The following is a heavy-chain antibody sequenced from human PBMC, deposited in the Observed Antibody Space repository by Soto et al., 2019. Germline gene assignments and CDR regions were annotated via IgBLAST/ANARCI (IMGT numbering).Heavy chain of an antibody. Sequence: GGSLRLSCAASGFTFSSYGMHWVRQAPGKGLEWVAVIWYDGSNKYYADSVKGRFTISSDNSKNTLYLQMNSLRAEDTAVYYCARGNGDYYYYMDVWGKGTTVTVSS. CDR1: GFTFSSYG. V-gene: IGHV3-33*01. CDR3: ARGNGDYYYYMDV. CDR2: IWYDGSNK. J-gene: IGHJ6*03. D-gene: IGHD4-17*01.